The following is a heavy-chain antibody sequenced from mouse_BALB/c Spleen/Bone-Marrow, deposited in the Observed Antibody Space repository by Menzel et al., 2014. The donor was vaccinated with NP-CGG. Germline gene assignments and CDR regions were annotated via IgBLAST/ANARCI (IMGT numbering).Heavy chain of an antibody. CDR2: IDPANGNT. Sequence: EVQLVESGAELVKPGASVKLSCTASGFNIKDTYMHWVKQRPEQGLEWIGRIDPANGNTKYDPKFQGKATITADKSSNTAYLQLSSLTSEDTAVYYCAPYYYGSSLFAYWGQGTLVTVSA. CDR1: GFNIKDTY. D-gene: IGHD1-1*01. CDR3: APYYYGSSLFAY. J-gene: IGHJ3*01. V-gene: IGHV14-3*02.